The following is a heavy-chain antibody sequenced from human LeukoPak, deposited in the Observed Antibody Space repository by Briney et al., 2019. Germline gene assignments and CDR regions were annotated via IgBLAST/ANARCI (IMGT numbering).Heavy chain of an antibody. V-gene: IGHV4-59*11. D-gene: IGHD3-3*01. CDR3: ARVYDFRKEFDY. Sequence: SETLSLTCTVSGCSISSHYWSWIRQPPGKGLEWIGYIYYSGSTNYNPSLKSRVTISVDTSKNQFSLKLSSVTAADTAVYYCARVYDFRKEFDYWGQGTLVTVSS. CDR2: IYYSGST. CDR1: GCSISSHY. J-gene: IGHJ4*02.